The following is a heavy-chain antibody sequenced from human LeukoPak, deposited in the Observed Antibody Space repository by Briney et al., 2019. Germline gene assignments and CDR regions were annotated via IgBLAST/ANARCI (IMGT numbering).Heavy chain of an antibody. D-gene: IGHD4-23*01. CDR1: VFTFSNYA. Sequence: GGSLRLSRAAAVFTFSNYAMHWVRQAPGKGLEWVAVISYDGSNKYYADSVKGRFTISRDNSKNTLYLQMNSLRAEDTAVYYCARLVVTPSVYYYYYMDVWGKGTTVTISS. CDR2: ISYDGSNK. V-gene: IGHV3-30*04. CDR3: ARLVVTPSVYYYYYMDV. J-gene: IGHJ6*03.